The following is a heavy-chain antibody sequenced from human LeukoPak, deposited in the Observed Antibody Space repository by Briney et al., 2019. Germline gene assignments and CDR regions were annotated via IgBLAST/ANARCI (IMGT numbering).Heavy chain of an antibody. CDR3: ARVPDFIARPCDS. J-gene: IGHJ4*02. D-gene: IGHD2-2*01. Sequence: SETLSLTCAVYGGSFSENYWTLIRQTPGKGQEWIGESSHTGDITGYNPSLKGRATISVDSSKNQFSLKLTSVTAADTGVYYCARVPDFIARPCDSWGPGTLVTVSS. CDR2: SSHTGDIT. V-gene: IGHV4-34*01. CDR1: GGSFSENY.